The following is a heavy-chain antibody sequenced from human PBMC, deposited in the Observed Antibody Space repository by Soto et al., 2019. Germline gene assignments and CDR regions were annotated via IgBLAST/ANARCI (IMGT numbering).Heavy chain of an antibody. V-gene: IGHV3-23*01. Sequence: EVQLLESGGNLVQPGGSLRLSCAASGFTFSTYGMHWVRQAPGKGLEWVSAISGGGTSPHYADSVKGRFTISRDNSKNTLYLQMYSLRADDTALYDCAKSGIVATMRTCSWFDSWGQGTLVTVSS. J-gene: IGHJ5*01. CDR3: AKSGIVATMRTCSWFDS. CDR2: ISGGGTSP. D-gene: IGHD2-2*01. CDR1: GFTFSTYG.